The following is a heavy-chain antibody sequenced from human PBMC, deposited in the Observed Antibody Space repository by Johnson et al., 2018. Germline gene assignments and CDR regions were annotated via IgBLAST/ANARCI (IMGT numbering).Heavy chain of an antibody. CDR2: ISSSSSYI. V-gene: IGHV3-21*03. CDR3: TREPHYTDRSSTAYAPMDV. CDR1: GFTFSSYS. Sequence: VQLQESGGGLVKPGGSLRLSCVVSGFTFSSYSMNWVRQAPGKGLEWVSSISSSSSYIYYADSVQGRFTISRDNAKNSLYRQMNSLRAEDSAVYYLTREPHYTDRSSTAYAPMDVWGKGTTVTVSS. D-gene: IGHD3-22*01. J-gene: IGHJ6*04.